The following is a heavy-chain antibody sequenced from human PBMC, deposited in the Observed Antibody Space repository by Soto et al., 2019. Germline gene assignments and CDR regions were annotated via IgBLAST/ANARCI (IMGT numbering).Heavy chain of an antibody. D-gene: IGHD6-13*01. V-gene: IGHV4-31*03. CDR1: GGSISSGGYY. CDR2: IYYSGST. J-gene: IGHJ6*02. Sequence: QVQLQESGPGLVKPSQTLSLTCTVSGGSISSGGYYWSWIRQHPGKGLEWIGYIYYSGSTYYNPSLKSRVTISVDTSKNRFSLKLSSVTAADTAVYYCARELRIAAAGTNHGDYYYGMDVWGQGTTVTVSS. CDR3: ARELRIAAAGTNHGDYYYGMDV.